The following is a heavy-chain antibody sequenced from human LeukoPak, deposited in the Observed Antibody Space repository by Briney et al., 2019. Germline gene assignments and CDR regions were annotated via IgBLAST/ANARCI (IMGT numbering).Heavy chain of an antibody. CDR1: GFTFSDYY. CDR2: ISSSSSYT. Sequence: KPGGSLRLSCAASGFTFSDYYMSWIRQAPGKGLEWVSYISSSSSYTNYADSEKGRFTISRDNAKNSLYLQMNSLRAEDTAVYYCARATYGEGYSSSWTAFDYWGQGTLVTVSS. J-gene: IGHJ4*02. V-gene: IGHV3-11*05. D-gene: IGHD6-13*01. CDR3: ARATYGEGYSSSWTAFDY.